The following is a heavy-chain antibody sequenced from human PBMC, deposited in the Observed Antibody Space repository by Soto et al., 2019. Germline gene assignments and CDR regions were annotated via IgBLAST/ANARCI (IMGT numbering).Heavy chain of an antibody. J-gene: IGHJ6*02. CDR3: ARGMKRGFHPLGYYYGMDV. V-gene: IGHV3-48*03. CDR2: ISSSGSTI. D-gene: IGHD3-10*01. Sequence: SGGSLRLSCAASGFTSSSYEMNWVRQAPGKGLEWVSYISSSGSTIYYADSVKGRFTISRDNAKNSLYLQMNSLRAEDTAVYYCARGMKRGFHPLGYYYGMDVWGQGTTVTVSS. CDR1: GFTSSSYE.